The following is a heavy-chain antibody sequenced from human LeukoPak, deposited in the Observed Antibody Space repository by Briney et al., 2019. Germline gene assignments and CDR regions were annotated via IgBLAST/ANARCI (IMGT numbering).Heavy chain of an antibody. CDR2: ISWNSGSI. V-gene: IGHV3-9*01. Sequence: PGRSLRLSCAASGFTFDDYAMHWVRQAPGKGLEWVSGISWNSGSIGYADSVKGRFTISRDNAKNSLYLQMNSLRAEDTAVYYCARDKRGMYYGSGSYYNYYYYYMDVWGKGTTVTVSS. J-gene: IGHJ6*03. CDR1: GFTFDDYA. CDR3: ARDKRGMYYGSGSYYNYYYYYMDV. D-gene: IGHD3-10*01.